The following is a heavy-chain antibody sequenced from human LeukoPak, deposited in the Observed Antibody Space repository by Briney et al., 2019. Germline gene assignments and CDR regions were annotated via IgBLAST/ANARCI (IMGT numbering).Heavy chain of an antibody. J-gene: IGHJ4*02. CDR2: IRYDVSNK. Sequence: GGSLRLSCAASGFTFSSYGMHWVRQAPGKGLEWVAFIRYDVSNKYYADSVKGRFTISRDNSKNTLYLQMNSLRAEDTAVYYCAPTGRDSSSSGGYFDYWGQGTLVTVSS. CDR3: APTGRDSSSSGGYFDY. V-gene: IGHV3-30*02. CDR1: GFTFSSYG. D-gene: IGHD6-6*01.